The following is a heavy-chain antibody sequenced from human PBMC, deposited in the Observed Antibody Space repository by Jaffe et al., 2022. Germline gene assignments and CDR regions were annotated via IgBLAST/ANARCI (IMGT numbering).Heavy chain of an antibody. J-gene: IGHJ4*02. V-gene: IGHV3-48*03. CDR3: ARDHIAPGLYFDY. Sequence: EVHLVDSGGGLVQPGGSLRLSCAASGFTFSTYEMTWVRQAPGKGLEWVAYIDSGATTIKYADSVQGRFTISRDNAKNSLFLQMNSLRADDTAVYYCARDHIAPGLYFDYWGQGTLVTVSA. D-gene: IGHD2-21*01. CDR1: GFTFSTYE. CDR2: IDSGATTI.